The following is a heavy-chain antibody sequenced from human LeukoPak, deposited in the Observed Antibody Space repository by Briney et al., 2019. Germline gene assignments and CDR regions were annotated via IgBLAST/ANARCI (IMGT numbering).Heavy chain of an antibody. CDR1: GGTFSSYA. Sequence: SVKVSCKASGGTFSSYAISCVRQAPGQGLEWMGGIIPIFGTANYAQKFQGRVTITTDESTSTAYMELSSLRSEDTAVYYCARESGYDSSGYVDYWGQGTLVTVSS. CDR2: IIPIFGTA. V-gene: IGHV1-69*05. CDR3: ARESGYDSSGYVDY. J-gene: IGHJ4*02. D-gene: IGHD3-22*01.